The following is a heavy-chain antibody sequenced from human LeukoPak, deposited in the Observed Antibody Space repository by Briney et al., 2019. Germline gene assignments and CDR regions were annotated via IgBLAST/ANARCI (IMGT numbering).Heavy chain of an antibody. CDR1: GGSISSSSYY. V-gene: IGHV4-39*02. J-gene: IGHJ5*02. CDR3: ARVPGPNWFDP. Sequence: ASETLSLTCTVSGGSISSSSYYWGWIRQPPGKGLEWIGSIYYSGSTYYSPSLKSRVTMSIDTSNNHFSLKLSSVTAADTAVYYCARVPGPNWFDPWGQGTLVTVSS. CDR2: IYYSGST.